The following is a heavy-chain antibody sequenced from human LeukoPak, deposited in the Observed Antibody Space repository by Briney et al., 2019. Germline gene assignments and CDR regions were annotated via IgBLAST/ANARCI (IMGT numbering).Heavy chain of an antibody. CDR1: GYTFTNYG. J-gene: IGHJ4*02. CDR3: VRDIATVQHQD. D-gene: IGHD1-1*01. V-gene: IGHV1-18*01. CDR2: ISCYSGNT. Sequence: ASVKVSCKASGYTFTNYGISWVRQAPGQGLEWVVWISCYSGNTNYVQKFQGRVTTTTDTSTSTVYMELRSLRSDDTAVYYCVRDIATVQHQDWGQGTLVTVSS.